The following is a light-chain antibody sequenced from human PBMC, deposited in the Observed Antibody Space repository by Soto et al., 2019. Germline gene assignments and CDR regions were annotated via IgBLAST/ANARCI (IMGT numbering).Light chain of an antibody. CDR1: QSFRGL. Sequence: EVVLTQSPVTLSLSPGERATLSCRASQSFRGLLAWYQQKPGQAPRLLIFDAYRRATGIPDRFSGSGSGTNFALTISRLEPEDFALYYCHQYASSFGTFGQGTKVDIK. J-gene: IGKJ1*01. CDR2: DAY. V-gene: IGKV3-20*01. CDR3: HQYASSFGT.